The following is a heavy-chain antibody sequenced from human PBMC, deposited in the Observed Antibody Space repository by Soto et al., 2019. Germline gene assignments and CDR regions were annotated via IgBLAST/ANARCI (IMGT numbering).Heavy chain of an antibody. CDR2: IYYSGST. CDR1: GGSISSSSYY. V-gene: IGHV4-39*01. D-gene: IGHD2-15*01. Sequence: SETLSLTCTVSGGSISSSSYYWGWIRQPPGKGLEWIGSIYYSGSTYYNPSLKSRVTISVDTSKNQFSLKLSSVTAADTAVYYCARLGYCSGGSCYFDYWGQGTLVTVSS. CDR3: ARLGYCSGGSCYFDY. J-gene: IGHJ4*02.